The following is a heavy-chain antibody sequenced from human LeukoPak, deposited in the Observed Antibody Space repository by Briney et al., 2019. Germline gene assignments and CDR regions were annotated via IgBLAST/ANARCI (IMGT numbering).Heavy chain of an antibody. CDR2: ISDGGGTT. Sequence: PGGSLRLSCAASGFTFSSHAMSWVRQAPGKGLEWVSAISDGGGTTFYADSVKGRFAISRDNSKNTLFLQMNSLRAEDTALYYCAKRPSCSTTGSASAFDIWGQGTMVTVSS. D-gene: IGHD2-2*01. V-gene: IGHV3-23*01. J-gene: IGHJ3*02. CDR3: AKRPSCSTTGSASAFDI. CDR1: GFTFSSHA.